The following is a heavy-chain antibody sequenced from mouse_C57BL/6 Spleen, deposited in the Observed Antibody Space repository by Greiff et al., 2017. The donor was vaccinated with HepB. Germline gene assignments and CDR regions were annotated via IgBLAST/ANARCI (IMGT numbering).Heavy chain of an antibody. CDR1: GFTFSSYG. J-gene: IGHJ2*01. D-gene: IGHD2-3*01. CDR3: ARHNDPPYFDY. Sequence: EVKLQESGGDLVKPGGSLKLSCAASGFTFSSYGMSWVRQTPDKRLEWVATISSGGSYTYYPDSVKGRFTISRDNAKNTLYLQMSSLKSEDTAMYYCARHNDPPYFDYWGQGTTLTVSS. CDR2: ISSGGSYT. V-gene: IGHV5-6*01.